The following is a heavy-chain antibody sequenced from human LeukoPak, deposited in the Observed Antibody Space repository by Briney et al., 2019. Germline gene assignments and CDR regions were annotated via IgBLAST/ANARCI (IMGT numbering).Heavy chain of an antibody. Sequence: SETLSLTCAVYGGSFSGYYWSWIRQPPGKGLEWIGEINHSGSTNYNPSLKSRVTISVDTSKNQFSLKLSSVTAADTAVYYCARGVRGVIRYFDYWAREPWSPSPQ. V-gene: IGHV4-34*01. CDR2: INHSGST. CDR1: GGSFSGYY. CDR3: ARGVRGVIRYFDY. D-gene: IGHD3-10*01. J-gene: IGHJ4*02.